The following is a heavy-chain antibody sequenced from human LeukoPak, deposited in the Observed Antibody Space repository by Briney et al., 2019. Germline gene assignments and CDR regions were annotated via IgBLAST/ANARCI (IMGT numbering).Heavy chain of an antibody. Sequence: AGGSLRLSCAASGFTFSSYAMHWVRQAPGKGLEYVSAISSNGGSTYYANSVKGRFTISRDNSKNTLYLQMGSLRAEDMAVYYCARGSDYSFDYWGQGTLVTVSS. CDR1: GFTFSSYA. CDR3: ARGSDYSFDY. V-gene: IGHV3-64*01. J-gene: IGHJ4*02. CDR2: ISSNGGST.